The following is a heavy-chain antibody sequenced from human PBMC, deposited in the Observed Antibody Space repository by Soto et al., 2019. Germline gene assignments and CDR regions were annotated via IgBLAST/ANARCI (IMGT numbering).Heavy chain of an antibody. CDR2: IYTSGST. CDR1: GGSISSYY. D-gene: IGHD1-26*01. V-gene: IGHV4-4*07. CDR3: ARDFYSGSRRYYYYGMDV. Sequence: QVQLQESGPGLVKPSETLSLTCTVSGGSISSYYWSWIRQPAGQGLEWIGRIYTSGSTNYNPSLKSRVTMSVDTSKNQFSLKLSSVTAADTAVYYCARDFYSGSRRYYYYGMDVWGQGTTVTVAS. J-gene: IGHJ6*02.